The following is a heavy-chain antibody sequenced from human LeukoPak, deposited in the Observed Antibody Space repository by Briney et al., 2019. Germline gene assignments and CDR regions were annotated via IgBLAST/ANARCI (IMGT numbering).Heavy chain of an antibody. J-gene: IGHJ3*02. CDR3: VREIAEYDAFDI. CDR1: GGTFSSYA. D-gene: IGHD6-13*01. V-gene: IGHV1-69*13. Sequence: SVKVSCKASGGTFSSYAISWVRQAPGQGLEWMGGIIPIFGTANYAQKFQGRVTITADESTSTAYMELSSLRSEDTAVYYCVREIAEYDAFDIWGQGTMVTVSS. CDR2: IIPIFGTA.